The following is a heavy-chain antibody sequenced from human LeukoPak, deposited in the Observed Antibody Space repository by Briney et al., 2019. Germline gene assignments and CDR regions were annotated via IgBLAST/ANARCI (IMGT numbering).Heavy chain of an antibody. Sequence: PGGSLRLSCAASGFTFSSYAMSWVRQAPGEGLEWVSAISGSGGSTYYADSVKGRFTISRDNSKSTLYLQMNSLRAEDTAVYYCAKVHGGYYYDSSGYPDAFDIWGQGTMVTVSS. D-gene: IGHD3-22*01. CDR2: ISGSGGST. V-gene: IGHV3-23*01. CDR3: AKVHGGYYYDSSGYPDAFDI. J-gene: IGHJ3*02. CDR1: GFTFSSYA.